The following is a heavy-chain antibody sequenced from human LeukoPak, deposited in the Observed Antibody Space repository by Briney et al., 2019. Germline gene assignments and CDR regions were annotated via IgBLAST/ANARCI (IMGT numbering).Heavy chain of an antibody. J-gene: IGHJ6*03. CDR3: ASSGRNEDYYYMDV. Sequence: ASVKDSCKASGYTFTGYYMHWVRQAPGPGLEWMGWINPNSGGTNYAQKFQGRVTMTMDTSISTAYMELSRLRSDDTAVYYCASSGRNEDYYYMDVWGKGTTVTVSS. D-gene: IGHD1-1*01. V-gene: IGHV1-2*02. CDR1: GYTFTGYY. CDR2: INPNSGGT.